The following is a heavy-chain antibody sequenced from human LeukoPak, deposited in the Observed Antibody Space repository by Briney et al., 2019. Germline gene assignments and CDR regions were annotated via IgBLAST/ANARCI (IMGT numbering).Heavy chain of an antibody. V-gene: IGHV1-2*02. CDR2: INPNSGGT. D-gene: IGHD3-10*01. Sequence: GGSLRLSCAASGFTFSSYGMHWVRQAPGQGLEWMGWINPNSGGTNYAQKFQGRVTMTRDTSISTAYMELSRLRSDDTAVYYCAIKAGRVLRGSGSYLNYWGQGTLVSVSS. CDR1: GFTFSSYG. J-gene: IGHJ4*02. CDR3: AIKAGRVLRGSGSYLNY.